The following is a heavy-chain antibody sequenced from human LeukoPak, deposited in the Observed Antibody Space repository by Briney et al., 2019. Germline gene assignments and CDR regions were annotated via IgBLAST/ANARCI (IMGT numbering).Heavy chain of an antibody. CDR1: GGSISSSGYY. J-gene: IGHJ5*02. CDR2: IYYSGST. D-gene: IGHD1-26*01. CDR3: ARHEYSGSYYGLFWFDP. Sequence: KPSETLSLTCTVSGGSISSSGYYWGWIRQPPGKGLEWIASIYYSGSTYYNPSLKSRVTISVDTSKNQLSLELSSVTAADTAVYYCARHEYSGSYYGLFWFDPWGQGTLVTVSS. V-gene: IGHV4-39*01.